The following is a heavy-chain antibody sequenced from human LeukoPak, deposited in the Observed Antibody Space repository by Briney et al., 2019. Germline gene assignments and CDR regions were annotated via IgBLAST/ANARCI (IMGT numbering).Heavy chain of an antibody. CDR3: ARNHFNQNVFDV. CDR1: VFTFTDYA. CDR2: ISYSGE. J-gene: IGHJ3*01. V-gene: IGHV3-30*01. Sequence: GRSLRLSCAASVFTFTDYAFHWVRQAPGKGLEWVTIISYSGESYADSVRGRFAISRDNSKNTVYLQMDSLRADDTAMYYCARNHFNQNVFDVWGQETMVTAS. D-gene: IGHD1-14*01.